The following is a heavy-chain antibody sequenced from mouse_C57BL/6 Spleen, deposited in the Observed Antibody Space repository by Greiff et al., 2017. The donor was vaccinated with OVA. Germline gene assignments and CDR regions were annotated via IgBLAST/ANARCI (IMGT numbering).Heavy chain of an antibody. Sequence: VQLKQSGAELVRPGASVKLSCTASGFNIKDDYMHWVKQRPEQGLEWIGWIDPENGDTEYGSKFQGKATITADTSSNTAYLQLSSLTSEDTAVYYCTTSRNSGRYFDVWGTGTTVTVSS. CDR2: IDPENGDT. CDR3: TTSRNSGRYFDV. V-gene: IGHV14-4*01. D-gene: IGHD4-1*01. J-gene: IGHJ1*03. CDR1: GFNIKDDY.